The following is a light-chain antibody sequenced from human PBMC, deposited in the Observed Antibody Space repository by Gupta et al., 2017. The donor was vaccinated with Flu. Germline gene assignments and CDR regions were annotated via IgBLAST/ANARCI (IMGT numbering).Light chain of an antibody. CDR3: AAWDDSLNGPV. V-gene: IGLV1-44*01. Sequence: QSVLTQPPSASGTPGPRVTISCSGSSSNIGSNTVNWYQQLPGTAPKLLIYSNNQRPSGVPDRFSGSKSGTSASLAIGGLQSEDEADYYCAAWDDSLNGPVFGGGTKLTVL. CDR2: SNN. J-gene: IGLJ2*01. CDR1: SSNIGSNT.